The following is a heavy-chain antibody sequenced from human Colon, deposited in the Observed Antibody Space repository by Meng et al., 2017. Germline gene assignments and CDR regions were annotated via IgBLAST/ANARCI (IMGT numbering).Heavy chain of an antibody. D-gene: IGHD3-10*01. CDR3: ARDPSNRGAFFDP. CDR1: GGSISGDGYY. Sequence: LQRWGPGRVKPSQTLALTCVVSGGSISGDGYYWSWIRQHPGKGLEWIGYVHDSGDTYYKSSLKSRITISIDTPENQFSLKLKSVTAADTAVYYCARDPSNRGAFFDPWGQGTLVTVSS. J-gene: IGHJ5*02. V-gene: IGHV4-31*11. CDR2: VHDSGDT.